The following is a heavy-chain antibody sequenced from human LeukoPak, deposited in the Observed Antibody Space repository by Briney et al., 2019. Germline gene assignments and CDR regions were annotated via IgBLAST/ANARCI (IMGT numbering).Heavy chain of an antibody. CDR2: LSGRSDSI. Sequence: GGSLRLSCAASGFTFTIYGMNWLRQAPGKGLEWVSYLSGRSDSIYYAESVKGRFTISRDNARNSLYLQMNSLRDEDTAEYYCARDFRYRDSSGYYSFDYWGQGTLVTVSS. D-gene: IGHD3-22*01. CDR1: GFTFTIYG. CDR3: ARDFRYRDSSGYYSFDY. V-gene: IGHV3-48*02. J-gene: IGHJ4*02.